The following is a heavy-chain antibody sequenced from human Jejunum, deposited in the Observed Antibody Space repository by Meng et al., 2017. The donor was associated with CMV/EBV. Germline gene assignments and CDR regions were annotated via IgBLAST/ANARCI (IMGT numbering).Heavy chain of an antibody. CDR3: ARGGAVANKNDY. J-gene: IGHJ4*02. V-gene: IGHV1-2*02. CDR2: INPNSAGT. D-gene: IGHD6-19*01. CDR1: GYTFSSYY. Sequence: CKASGYTFSSYYMHWVRQAPGQGLEWMGWINPNSAGTSFAQKFQGRVTMTRDTSITTFYMELSGLISDDTAVYYCARGGAVANKNDYWGQGTLVTVSS.